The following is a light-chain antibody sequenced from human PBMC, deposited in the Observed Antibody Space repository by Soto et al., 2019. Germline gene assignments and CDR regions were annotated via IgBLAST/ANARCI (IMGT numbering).Light chain of an antibody. CDR2: GAS. J-gene: IGKJ4*01. CDR1: QSISSN. V-gene: IGKV3-15*01. Sequence: EIVMTQSPATLSVSPGERATLSCRASQSISSNLAWYQQKAGQAPRLLIYGASTRATDIPARFSGSGSGTEFTLTISSLQPGDFAVYYCQQYNNWPALTFGGGTKVEIK. CDR3: QQYNNWPALT.